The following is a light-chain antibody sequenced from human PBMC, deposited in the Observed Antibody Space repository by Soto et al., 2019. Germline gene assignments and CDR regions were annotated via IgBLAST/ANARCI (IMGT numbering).Light chain of an antibody. CDR2: GTS. CDR3: QNYGSPPVT. V-gene: IGKV3-20*01. CDR1: QSVSRNF. J-gene: IGKJ4*01. Sequence: DIVLTQSPGTLSLSPGERATISCSASQSVSRNFLAWYQKKPGQAPRLLMFGTSIRATSITDRFSGSRTGTDFTLTINSLEPDDFAQYFCQNYGSPPVTFGEGNKIEIK.